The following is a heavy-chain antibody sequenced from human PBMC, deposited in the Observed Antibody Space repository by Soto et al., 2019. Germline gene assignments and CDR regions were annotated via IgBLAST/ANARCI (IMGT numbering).Heavy chain of an antibody. V-gene: IGHV1-18*01. J-gene: IGHJ4*02. D-gene: IGHD2-2*01. CDR2: ISTYSGLR. CDR3: ARDPSTSRFDY. CDR1: GYTFTSHG. Sequence: QVLLVQSGPEVRKPGASVKVSCKASGYTFTSHGVSWLRQAHGQGLEWLGWISTYSGLRNYARKFQDRVTMGSDTSTSTVYMELRSLTSNDTAMYYCARDPSTSRFDYWGQGTLVTVSS.